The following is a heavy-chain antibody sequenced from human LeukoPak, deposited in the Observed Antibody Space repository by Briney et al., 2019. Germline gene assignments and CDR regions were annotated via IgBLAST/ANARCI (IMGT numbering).Heavy chain of an antibody. J-gene: IGHJ6*02. CDR1: GFIFSNYA. Sequence: GGSLRLSCAASGFIFSNYAMSWVRQTPAKGLEWVSAISADGARTYYADSVKGRFTISRDNSKNTLYLQMNSLRAEDTAVYYCAKDMAVAGTYGMDVWGQGTTVTVSS. D-gene: IGHD6-19*01. CDR2: ISADGART. CDR3: AKDMAVAGTYGMDV. V-gene: IGHV3-23*01.